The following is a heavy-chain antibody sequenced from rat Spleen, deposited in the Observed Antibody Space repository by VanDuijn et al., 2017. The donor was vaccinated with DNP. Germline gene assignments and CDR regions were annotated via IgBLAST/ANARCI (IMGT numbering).Heavy chain of an antibody. D-gene: IGHD1-5*01. Sequence: QVQLKESGPGLVQPSQTLSLTCTVSGFSLTGNNVHWVRQPPGKGLEWMGRMRYDGDTYYNSALKSRLSISRDTSKNQVFLKMNSLQTDDTGTYYCTRDLGYRYNYDYVMDAWGQGASVTVSS. J-gene: IGHJ4*01. CDR1: GFSLTGNN. CDR3: TRDLGYRYNYDYVMDA. V-gene: IGHV2-63*01. CDR2: MRYDGDT.